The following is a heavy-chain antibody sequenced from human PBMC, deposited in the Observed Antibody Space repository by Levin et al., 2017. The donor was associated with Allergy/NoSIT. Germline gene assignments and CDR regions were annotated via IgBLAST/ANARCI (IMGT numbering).Heavy chain of an antibody. CDR2: IIPIFGTA. CDR3: ARSPLKTYYDFWRGFDY. D-gene: IGHD3-3*01. J-gene: IGHJ4*02. V-gene: IGHV1-69*13. CDR1: GCTFSSYA. Sequence: ASVKVSCKASGCTFSSYAISWVRQAPGQGLEWMGGIIPIFGTANYAQKFQGRVTITADESTSTAYMELSSLRSEDTAVYYCARSPLKTYYDFWRGFDYWGQGTLVTVSS.